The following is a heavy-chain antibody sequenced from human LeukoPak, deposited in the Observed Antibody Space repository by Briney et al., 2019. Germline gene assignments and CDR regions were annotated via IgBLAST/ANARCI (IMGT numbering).Heavy chain of an antibody. CDR3: ARAEYSSSSYYYYYMDV. D-gene: IGHD6-6*01. CDR1: GFTFSSYS. V-gene: IGHV3-48*04. J-gene: IGHJ6*03. Sequence: GGSLRLSCAASGFTFSSYSMNWVRQAPGKGLEWVSYISSSSSTIYYADSVKGRFTISRDNAKNSLYLQMNSLRAEDTAVYYCARAEYSSSSYYYYYMDVWGKGTTVTVSS. CDR2: ISSSSSTI.